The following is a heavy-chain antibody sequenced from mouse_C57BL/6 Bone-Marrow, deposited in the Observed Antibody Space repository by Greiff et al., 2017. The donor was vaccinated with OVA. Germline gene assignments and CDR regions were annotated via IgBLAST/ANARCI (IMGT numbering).Heavy chain of an antibody. Sequence: VQLQQPGAELVKPGASVKLSCKASGYTFTSYWMHWVKQRPGQGLEWIGMIHPNSGSTNDNEKFKRKATLTVDKSSSTAYMQLRSLTSEDSAVYYCAREVLLDYWGQGTTLTVSS. CDR1: GYTFTSYW. D-gene: IGHD2-14*01. J-gene: IGHJ2*01. CDR2: IHPNSGST. CDR3: AREVLLDY. V-gene: IGHV1-64*01.